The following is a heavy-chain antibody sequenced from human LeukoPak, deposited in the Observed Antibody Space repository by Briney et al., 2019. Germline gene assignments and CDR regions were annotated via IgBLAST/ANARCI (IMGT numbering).Heavy chain of an antibody. CDR1: GYTFTSYD. V-gene: IGHV1-8*01. CDR3: ARGLSKRVTIFGVVISYGMDV. D-gene: IGHD3-3*01. J-gene: IGHJ6*02. Sequence: ASVKVSCKASGYTFTSYDINWVRQATGQGLEWMGRMNPNSGNTGYAQKFQGRVTMTRNTSISTAYMELSSLRSEDTAVYYCARGLSKRVTIFGVVISYGMDVWGQGTTVTVSS. CDR2: MNPNSGNT.